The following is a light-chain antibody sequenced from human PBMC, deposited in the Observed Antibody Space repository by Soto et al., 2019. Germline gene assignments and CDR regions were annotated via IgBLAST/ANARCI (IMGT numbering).Light chain of an antibody. CDR2: RNN. J-gene: IGLJ2*01. CDR1: SSNIGSNY. CDR3: AAWDDSLRGVV. V-gene: IGLV1-47*01. Sequence: QSVLTQPPSASGTPGQRVTISCSGSSSNIGSNYVYWYQQLPGTAPKLLIYRNNQRPSGVPDRFSGSKSGTSASLAISGLRSEDEADYYCAAWDDSLRGVVFGGGPQLTVL.